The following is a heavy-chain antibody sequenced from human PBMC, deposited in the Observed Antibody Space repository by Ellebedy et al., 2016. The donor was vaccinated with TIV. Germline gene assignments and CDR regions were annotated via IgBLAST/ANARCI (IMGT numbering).Heavy chain of an antibody. CDR1: GYTFTSYG. D-gene: IGHD3-10*01. CDR3: ARPTSRGYYFDY. Sequence: ASVKVSXKASGYTFTSYGISWVRQAPGQGLEWMGWISAYNGNTNYAQKLQGRATMTTDTSTSTAYMELRSLRSDDTAVYYCARPTSRGYYFDYWGQGTLVTVSS. V-gene: IGHV1-18*01. J-gene: IGHJ4*02. CDR2: ISAYNGNT.